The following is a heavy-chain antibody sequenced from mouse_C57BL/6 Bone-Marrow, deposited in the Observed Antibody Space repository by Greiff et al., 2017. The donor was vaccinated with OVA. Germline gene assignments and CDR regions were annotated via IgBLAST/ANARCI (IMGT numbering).Heavy chain of an antibody. CDR1: GFTFSSYA. Sequence: EVKLMESGEGLVKPGGSLKLSCAASGFTFSSYAMSWVRQTPEKRLELVAYISSGGDYIYYADTVKGRFTISRDNARNTLYLQMSSLKSEDTARYYCTRLLDAMDNWGQGTSVTVSS. CDR3: TRLLDAMDN. V-gene: IGHV5-9-1*02. CDR2: ISSGGDYI. D-gene: IGHD2-1*01. J-gene: IGHJ4*01.